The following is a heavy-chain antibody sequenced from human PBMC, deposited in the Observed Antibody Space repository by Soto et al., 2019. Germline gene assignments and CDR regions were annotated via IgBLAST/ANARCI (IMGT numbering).Heavy chain of an antibody. D-gene: IGHD1-1*01. J-gene: IGHJ3*02. CDR2: ISSSSSYI. CDR3: ARDKGEHAFDI. CDR1: GFTFSSYS. V-gene: IGHV3-21*01. Sequence: GGSLRLSCAASGFTFSSYSMNWVRQAPGKGLEWVSSISSSSSYIYYADSVKGRFTISRDNAKNSLYLQMNSLRAEDAYVYYCARDKGEHAFDIWGQGTMVTVSS.